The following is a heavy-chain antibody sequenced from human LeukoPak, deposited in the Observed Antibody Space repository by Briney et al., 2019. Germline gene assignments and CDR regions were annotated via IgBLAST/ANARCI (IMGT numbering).Heavy chain of an antibody. V-gene: IGHV4-4*07. D-gene: IGHD4-23*01. CDR2: IFSSGST. Sequence: SETLSLTCTVSGDSISSYYWNWIRQPAGKGLEWIGRIFSSGSTSYNPSLKSRVTMSIDTSKNQFYLRLSSMTAADTAMYYCARMAEADYGGDSDRFDPWGQGTLVTVSS. CDR1: GDSISSYY. J-gene: IGHJ5*02. CDR3: ARMAEADYGGDSDRFDP.